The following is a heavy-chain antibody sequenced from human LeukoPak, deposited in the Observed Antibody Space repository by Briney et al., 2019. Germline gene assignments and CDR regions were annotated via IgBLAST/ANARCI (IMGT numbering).Heavy chain of an antibody. D-gene: IGHD6-13*01. V-gene: IGHV4-4*07. CDR2: IYTSGST. J-gene: IGHJ6*03. CDR3: AREARGIAAAALRFYYYYMDV. Sequence: PSETLSLTCTVSGGSISSYYWSWIRQPAGKGLEWIGRIYTSGSTNYNPSLKSRVTMSVDTSKNQFSLKLSSVTAADTAVYYCAREARGIAAAALRFYYYYMDVWGKGTTVTVSS. CDR1: GGSISSYY.